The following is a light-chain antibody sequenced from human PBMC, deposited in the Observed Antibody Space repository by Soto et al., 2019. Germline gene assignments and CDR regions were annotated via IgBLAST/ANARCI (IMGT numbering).Light chain of an antibody. CDR2: DIS. CDR1: QYVSTN. V-gene: IGKV3D-15*01. CDR3: QQYDTWPLT. Sequence: ETVMTQFPATLSVSPGERATLSCRASQYVSTNLAWYQQQPGQPPRLLIYDISNRATGIPARFSGSGSETEFALTITSPQSEDFAVYYCQQYDTWPLTFGGGTKVDIK. J-gene: IGKJ4*01.